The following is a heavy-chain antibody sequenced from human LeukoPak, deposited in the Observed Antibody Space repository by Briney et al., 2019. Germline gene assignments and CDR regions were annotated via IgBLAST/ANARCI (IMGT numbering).Heavy chain of an antibody. Sequence: VASVKVSCKASGYTFTSYGISWVRQAPGQGLEWMGWISTYNGNTNYAQKLQGRVTMTTDTSTSTAYMELRSLRSDDTAVYYCARDRTYYYDSSGLNWFDPWGQGTLVTVSS. CDR3: ARDRTYYYDSSGLNWFDP. V-gene: IGHV1-18*01. D-gene: IGHD3-22*01. CDR1: GYTFTSYG. J-gene: IGHJ5*02. CDR2: ISTYNGNT.